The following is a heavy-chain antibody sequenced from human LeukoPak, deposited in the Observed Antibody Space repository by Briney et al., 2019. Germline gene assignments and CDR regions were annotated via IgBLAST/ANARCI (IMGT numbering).Heavy chain of an antibody. V-gene: IGHV4-59*01. J-gene: IGHJ3*02. Sequence: KPSETLSLTCTVSGGSISSYYWSWIRQPPGKGLEWIGYISYSGSTNFNPSLKSRVTISVDTSKNQFSLKLSSVTAADTAVYYCARDQWFGKNAFDIWGQGTMVTVSS. D-gene: IGHD3-10*01. CDR2: ISYSGST. CDR3: ARDQWFGKNAFDI. CDR1: GGSISSYY.